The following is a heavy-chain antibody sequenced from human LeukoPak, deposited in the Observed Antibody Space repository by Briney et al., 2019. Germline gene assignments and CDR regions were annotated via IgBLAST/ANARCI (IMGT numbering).Heavy chain of an antibody. Sequence: PSETLSLTCTVSGGSISSYYWSWVRQPPGKGLEWIGYIYYSGSTDYNPSLKSRVTMSVDTSKKQFSLKLRSVTAADTAVYYCARASSGWYGLFDYWGRGTLVTVTS. CDR1: GGSISSYY. D-gene: IGHD6-19*01. V-gene: IGHV4-59*01. J-gene: IGHJ4*02. CDR3: ARASSGWYGLFDY. CDR2: IYYSGST.